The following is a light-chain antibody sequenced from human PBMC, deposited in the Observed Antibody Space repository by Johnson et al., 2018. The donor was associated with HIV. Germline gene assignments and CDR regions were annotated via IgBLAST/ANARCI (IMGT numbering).Light chain of an antibody. CDR3: ATWDRSLNAYV. CDR2: DND. V-gene: IGLV1-51*01. Sequence: SVLTQPPSVSAAPGQKVTISCSGSSSNIGKNYVSWYRHLPGTAPKLLIYDNDKRPSGIPDRFSGSKSGTSATLGITGLQTGDEADYYCATWDRSLNAYVFGTGTKVTVL. J-gene: IGLJ1*01. CDR1: SSNIGKNY.